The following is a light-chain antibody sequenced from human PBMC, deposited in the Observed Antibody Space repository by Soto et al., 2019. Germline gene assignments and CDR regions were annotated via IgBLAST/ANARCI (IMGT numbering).Light chain of an antibody. CDR2: LGS. V-gene: IGKV2-28*01. J-gene: IGKJ2*01. Sequence: EIVMTQSPPSLTVTPGEPASISCRSSQRLLHSNGNTFLDWYLQKPGQSPQLLIYLGSNRASGAPDRVSGSEAGTDFTLKISRVEAEDAGVYYCMQALETPYTFGQGTKVDIK. CDR3: MQALETPYT. CDR1: QRLLHSNGNTF.